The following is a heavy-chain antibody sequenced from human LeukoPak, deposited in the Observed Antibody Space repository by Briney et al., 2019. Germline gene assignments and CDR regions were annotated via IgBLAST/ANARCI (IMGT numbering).Heavy chain of an antibody. D-gene: IGHD3-10*01. CDR1: GDSVSSNSAA. V-gene: IGHV6-1*01. CDR3: AKGRWALFDC. CDR2: TYYRSKWYN. Sequence: SQTLSLTCDISGDSVSSNSAACNWIRQSPSRGLEWLGRTYYRSKWYNDYAVSVKSRMTINADTSKNQFSLQLNSVTPEDTAVYYCAKGRWALFDCWGQGTLVTVSS. J-gene: IGHJ4*02.